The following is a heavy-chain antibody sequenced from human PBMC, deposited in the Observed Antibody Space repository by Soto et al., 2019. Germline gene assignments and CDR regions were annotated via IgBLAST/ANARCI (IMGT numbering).Heavy chain of an antibody. CDR3: ARGYSIGRTPLDC. J-gene: IGHJ4*02. CDR1: GFTFSDYY. Sequence: EVQLVESGGGLVQPGGSLRLSCAASGFTFSDYYMDWVRQAPGKGLEWVGRTRDTANSYTTEYAASVKGRFTISRDDSTYPLCRQMNSLKIEDTAGYLCARGYSIGRTPLDCWGQGILVTVSS. CDR2: TRDTANSYTT. D-gene: IGHD6-19*01. V-gene: IGHV3-72*01.